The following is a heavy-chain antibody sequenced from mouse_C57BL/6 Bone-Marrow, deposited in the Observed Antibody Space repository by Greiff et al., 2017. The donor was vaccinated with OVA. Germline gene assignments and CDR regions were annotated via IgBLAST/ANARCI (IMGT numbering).Heavy chain of an antibody. V-gene: IGHV1-81*01. J-gene: IGHJ2*01. CDR2: IYPRSGNN. Sequence: QVKLKQSGAELARPGASVKLSCKASGYTFTSYGISWVKPSPGQGLAWIGEIYPRSGNNYYNEKFKGKATLTADKYSSTAYMDLRSLTSEDSAFDCCARERQADYWGQGTTLTVAS. CDR1: GYTFTSYG. CDR3: ARERQADY. D-gene: IGHD6-1*01.